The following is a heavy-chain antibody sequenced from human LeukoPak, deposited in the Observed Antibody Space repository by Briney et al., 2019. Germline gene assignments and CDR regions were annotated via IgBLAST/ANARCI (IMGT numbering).Heavy chain of an antibody. CDR3: ARGAHYDILTGYLYYYGMDV. J-gene: IGHJ6*02. D-gene: IGHD3-9*01. CDR1: GFTFSSYW. V-gene: IGHV3-7*01. CDR2: IKQDGSEK. Sequence: GGSLRLSCAASGFTFSSYWMSWVRQAPGKGLEWVANIKQDGSEKYYVDSVKGRFTISRDNAKNSLYLQMNSLRAEDTAVYYCARGAHYDILTGYLYYYGMDVWGQGTTVTVSS.